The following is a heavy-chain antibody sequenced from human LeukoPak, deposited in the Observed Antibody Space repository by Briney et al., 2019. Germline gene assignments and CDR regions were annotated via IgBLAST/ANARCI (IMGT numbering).Heavy chain of an antibody. J-gene: IGHJ3*02. CDR3: ARDLRGDAFDI. CDR2: IYYSGST. Sequence: SETLSLTCTVSGGSISSYYWSWIRQPPGKGLEWIGYIYYSGSTNYNPSLKSRVTISVDTSKNQFSLKLSSVTAADTAVYYCARDLRGDAFDIWGPGTMVTVSS. CDR1: GGSISSYY. V-gene: IGHV4-59*01.